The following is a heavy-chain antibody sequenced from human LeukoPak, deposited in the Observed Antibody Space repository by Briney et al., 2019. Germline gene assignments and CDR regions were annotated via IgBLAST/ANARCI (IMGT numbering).Heavy chain of an antibody. CDR3: ARELNGSGFDY. CDR2: IGTAGDT. CDR1: GFTFSSYD. D-gene: IGHD3-10*01. V-gene: IGHV3-13*04. Sequence: GGSLRLSCAASGFTFSSYDMHWVRQATGKGLEWVSAIGTAGDTYYPGSVKGRFTISRENAKNSLYLQMNSLRAGDTAVYYCARELNGSGFDYWGQGTLVTVSS. J-gene: IGHJ4*02.